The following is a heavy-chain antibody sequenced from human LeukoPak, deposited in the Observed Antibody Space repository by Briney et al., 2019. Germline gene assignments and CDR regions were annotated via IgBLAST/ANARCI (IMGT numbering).Heavy chain of an antibody. J-gene: IGHJ4*02. CDR3: ARRHSSGWFYY. Sequence: SETLSLTCTVSGYSISNGYYWDWIRQPPGRRLEWIGNIYRSGSTSYNPSLKGRVTISVDTSKNQFSLKVNSVTAADTAVYYCARRHSSGWFYYWGQGTLVTVSS. V-gene: IGHV4-38-2*02. CDR2: IYRSGST. D-gene: IGHD6-19*01. CDR1: GYSISNGYY.